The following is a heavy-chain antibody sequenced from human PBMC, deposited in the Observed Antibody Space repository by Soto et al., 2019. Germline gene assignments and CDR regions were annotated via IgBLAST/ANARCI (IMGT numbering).Heavy chain of an antibody. D-gene: IGHD6-19*01. CDR3: ARDNPQYSSEH. Sequence: SETLSLTCTVSGDPIGSGNKYWSWIRQAPGKGLEWIGYIFSSGTTYYNPSLKSRVTMSLDTSKNQFSLKLSSVTAADTAVYFCARDNPQYSSEHWGQGTLVAVSS. V-gene: IGHV4-30-4*01. CDR2: IFSSGTT. J-gene: IGHJ4*02. CDR1: GDPIGSGNKY.